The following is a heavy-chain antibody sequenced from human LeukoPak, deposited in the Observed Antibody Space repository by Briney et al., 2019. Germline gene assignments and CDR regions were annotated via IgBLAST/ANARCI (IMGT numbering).Heavy chain of an antibody. V-gene: IGHV3-74*01. CDR2: VKGDGTFT. D-gene: IGHD5-24*01. CDR1: GFTFSSHW. J-gene: IGHJ4*02. Sequence: GGSLRLSCAASGFTFSSHWMHWVRQAPGKGLVWVSRVKGDGTFTNYADSVYGRFTISRDNAKNTLYLHMHSLRAEDTAVYYCVRDGDDFNFDYWGQGNLVTVSS. CDR3: VRDGDDFNFDY.